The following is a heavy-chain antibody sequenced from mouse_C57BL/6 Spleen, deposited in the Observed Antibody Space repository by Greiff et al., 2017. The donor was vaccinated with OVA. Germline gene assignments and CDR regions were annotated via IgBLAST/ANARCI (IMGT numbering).Heavy chain of an antibody. Sequence: EVQLVESGPGLVKPSQSLSLTCSVTGYSITSGYYWNWIRQFPGNKLEWMGYISYDGSNNYNPSLKNRISITRDTSKNQFFLKLNSVTTEDTATYYCASSSKYYFDYWGQGTTLTVSS. CDR3: ASSSKYYFDY. CDR1: GYSITSGYY. J-gene: IGHJ2*01. CDR2: ISYDGSN. V-gene: IGHV3-6*01.